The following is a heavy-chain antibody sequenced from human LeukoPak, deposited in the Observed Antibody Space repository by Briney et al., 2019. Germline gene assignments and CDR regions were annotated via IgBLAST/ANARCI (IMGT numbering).Heavy chain of an antibody. CDR2: MNPNSGVT. J-gene: IGHJ5*02. Sequence: ASVKVSCKASGSVFPGYFLHWVRQAPGQGLEWLGCMNPNSGVTHYAQDFQGRVAMTRDTSIRTAFMELSRLTSDDTALYYCATTYYDGGGAGWFDPWGQGTQVTVSS. V-gene: IGHV1-2*02. D-gene: IGHD3-22*01. CDR1: GSVFPGYF. CDR3: ATTYYDGGGAGWFDP.